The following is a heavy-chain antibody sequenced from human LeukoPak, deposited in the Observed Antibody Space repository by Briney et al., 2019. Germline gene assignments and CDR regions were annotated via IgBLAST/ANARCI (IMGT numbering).Heavy chain of an antibody. V-gene: IGHV3-7*05. CDR3: ARDGGHWNDLDY. D-gene: IGHD1-1*01. CDR2: IKDDGSDK. J-gene: IGHJ4*02. Sequence: PGGSLRHSCAASGFTFNRHWMTWVRQAPGKGLEWVAHIKDDGSDKWYVDSVKGRFTISRDNAKNSVYLQMNSLRAEDTAVYYCARDGGHWNDLDYWGQGTLVTVSS. CDR1: GFTFNRHW.